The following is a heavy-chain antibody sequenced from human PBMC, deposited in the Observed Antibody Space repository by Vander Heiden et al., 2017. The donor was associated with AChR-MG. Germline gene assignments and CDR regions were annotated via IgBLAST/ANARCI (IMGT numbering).Heavy chain of an antibody. J-gene: IGHJ4*02. D-gene: IGHD2-2*02. CDR3: AKIHKYCSSTSCYTSYFDY. CDR2: ISGSGGST. V-gene: IGHV3-23*01. CDR1: GVTSISHA. Sequence: EVQLLESGGGLVQPGGSLRPTWSASGVTSISHAMGWVRQAPGKGLEWVSAISGSGGSTYYADSVKGRFTISRDNSKNTLYLQMNSLRAEDTAVYYCAKIHKYCSSTSCYTSYFDYWGQGTLVTVSS.